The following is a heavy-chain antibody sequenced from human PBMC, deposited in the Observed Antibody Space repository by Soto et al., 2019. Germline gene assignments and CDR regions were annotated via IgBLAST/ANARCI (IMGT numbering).Heavy chain of an antibody. V-gene: IGHV3-33*01. CDR2: IWYDGSNK. Sequence: ESGGGVVQPGRSLRLSCAASGFTFSSYGMHWVRQAPGKGLEWVAVIWYDGSNKYYADSVKGRFTISRDNSKNTLYLQMNSLRAEDTAVYYCASSITGTTGLDYWGQGTLVTVSS. CDR1: GFTFSSYG. D-gene: IGHD1-7*01. J-gene: IGHJ4*02. CDR3: ASSITGTTGLDY.